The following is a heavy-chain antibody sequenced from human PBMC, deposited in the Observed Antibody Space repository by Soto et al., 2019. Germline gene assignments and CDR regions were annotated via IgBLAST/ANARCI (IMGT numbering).Heavy chain of an antibody. CDR2: IIPIFGTA. V-gene: IGHV1-69*13. CDR1: GGTFSSYA. D-gene: IGHD3-22*01. J-gene: IGHJ5*02. Sequence: GASVKVSCKASGGTFSSYAISWVRQAPGQGLEWMGGIIPIFGTANYAQKFQGRVTITADESTSTAYMELSSLRSEDTAVYYCAREVPPYYYDSSGSGPGPWGQGTLVTSPQ. CDR3: AREVPPYYYDSSGSGPGP.